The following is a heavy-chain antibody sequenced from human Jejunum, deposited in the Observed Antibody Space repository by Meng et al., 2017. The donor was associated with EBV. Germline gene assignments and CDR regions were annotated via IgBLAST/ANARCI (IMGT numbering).Heavy chain of an antibody. Sequence: QVEVQESVPGLVQPSGTLSLTCAVSGDATSSSHWWSWVRQPPGKGLEWIGEMHPGGSTNYNPSLKSRVTISVDNSKNQFSLKLTSVTAADTAVYYCAKSNDYSLNSWGQGTLVTVSS. D-gene: IGHD4-11*01. CDR1: GDATSSSHW. CDR2: MHPGGST. CDR3: AKSNDYSLNS. V-gene: IGHV4-4*02. J-gene: IGHJ4*02.